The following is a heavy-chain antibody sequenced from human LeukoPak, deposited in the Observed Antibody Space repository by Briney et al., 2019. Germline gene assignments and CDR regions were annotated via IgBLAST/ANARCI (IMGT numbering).Heavy chain of an antibody. J-gene: IGHJ4*02. CDR1: GGSFSGYY. Sequence: KTSETLSLTCAVYGGSFSGYYWTWIRQPPGKGLEWIGEIHYSGRINYNPSLKSRVTISADTSNNHFSLKMNSVTAADTVVYYCSRGTDAYKCGNSWGQGTLVTVSS. V-gene: IGHV4-34*01. CDR2: IHYSGRI. D-gene: IGHD5-24*01. CDR3: SRGTDAYKCGNS.